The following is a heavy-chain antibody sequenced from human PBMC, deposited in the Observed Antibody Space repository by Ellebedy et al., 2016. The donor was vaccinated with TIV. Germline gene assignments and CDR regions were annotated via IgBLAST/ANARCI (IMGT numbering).Heavy chain of an antibody. Sequence: GESLKISCVASGFTFSSYGMHWVRQAPGKGLEWVAVIWYDGSNKYYADSVKGRFTISRDNSKNTLYRQMNSLRAEDTAVYYCARDAVKLATEAFDIWGQGTMVTVSS. V-gene: IGHV3-33*01. D-gene: IGHD6-13*01. CDR2: IWYDGSNK. CDR3: ARDAVKLATEAFDI. J-gene: IGHJ3*02. CDR1: GFTFSSYG.